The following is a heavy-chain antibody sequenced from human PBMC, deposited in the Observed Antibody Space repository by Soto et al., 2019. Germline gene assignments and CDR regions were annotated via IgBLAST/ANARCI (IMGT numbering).Heavy chain of an antibody. CDR1: GLTFSRYW. J-gene: IGHJ6*02. D-gene: IGHD2-2*01. CDR3: AKRCMGLVDYGMDV. Sequence: EVQLVESGGGLVQPGGSLRLSCAASGLTFSRYWMHWVRQAPGKGLVWVSRIHGDGSSTDYADAVKGRFTISRDNAKNTLYLQMNSLRADDTAVYYCAKRCMGLVDYGMDVWGQGTTVTVSS. CDR2: IHGDGSST. V-gene: IGHV3-74*01.